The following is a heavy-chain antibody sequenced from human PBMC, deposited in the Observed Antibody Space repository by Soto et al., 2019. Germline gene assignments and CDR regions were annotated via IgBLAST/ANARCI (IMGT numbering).Heavy chain of an antibody. D-gene: IGHD2-2*01. CDR3: ARGYCSSTSCYLFDY. V-gene: IGHV6-1*01. J-gene: IGHJ4*02. Sequence: SQTLPLTCAISGDSVSSNSAAWNWIRKSPSRGLEWLGRTYYRSKWYNDYAVSVKSRITINPDTSKNQFSLQLNSVTPEDTAVYYCARGYCSSTSCYLFDYWGQGTLVTVSS. CDR1: GDSVSSNSAA. CDR2: TYYRSKWYN.